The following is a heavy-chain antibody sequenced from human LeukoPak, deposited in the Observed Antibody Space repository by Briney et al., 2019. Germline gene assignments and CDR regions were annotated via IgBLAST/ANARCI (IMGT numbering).Heavy chain of an antibody. J-gene: IGHJ4*02. V-gene: IGHV1-18*01. CDR2: ISVYDVNT. CDR3: ARARLSGVTAMLTRYYFDY. Sequence: GASVKVSCKASGYTFTSYGISWVRQAPGQGLEWMGWISVYDVNTNYAQELQGRVTMTTDTSTSTAYMELRSLRSDDTAMYYCARARLSGVTAMLTRYYFDYWGQGTLVSVSS. D-gene: IGHD5-18*01. CDR1: GYTFTSYG.